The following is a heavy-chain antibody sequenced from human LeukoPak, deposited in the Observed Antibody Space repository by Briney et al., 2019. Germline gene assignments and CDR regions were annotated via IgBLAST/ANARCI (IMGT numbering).Heavy chain of an antibody. CDR1: GGSVSSGSYY. V-gene: IGHV4-61*01. Sequence: SETLSLTCTVSGGSVSSGSYYWSWIRQPPGKGLEWIGYIYYSGSTNYNPSLKSRVTISVDTSKNQFSLKLSSVTAADTAVYYCARDRENYDILTGYYRWYFDYRGQGTLVTVSS. CDR3: ARDRENYDILTGYYRWYFDY. D-gene: IGHD3-9*01. CDR2: IYYSGST. J-gene: IGHJ4*02.